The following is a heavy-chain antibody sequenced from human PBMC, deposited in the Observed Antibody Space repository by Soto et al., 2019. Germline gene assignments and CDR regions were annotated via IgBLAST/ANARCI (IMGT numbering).Heavy chain of an antibody. D-gene: IGHD4-17*01. CDR1: GGTFSSYA. Sequence: SVKVSCKASGGTFSSYAISWVRQAPGQGLEWMGGIIPIFGTANYAQKFQGRVTITADESTSTAYMELSSLRSEDTAVYYCARTKPGFGDYGDYVEAYYFDYWGQGTLVTVSS. CDR3: ARTKPGFGDYGDYVEAYYFDY. CDR2: IIPIFGTA. V-gene: IGHV1-69*13. J-gene: IGHJ4*02.